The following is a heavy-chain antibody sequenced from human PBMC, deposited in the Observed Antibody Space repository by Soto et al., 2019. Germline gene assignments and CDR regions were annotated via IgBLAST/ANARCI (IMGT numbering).Heavy chain of an antibody. V-gene: IGHV1-3*01. D-gene: IGHD4-17*01. J-gene: IGHJ3*02. CDR3: ARDYGDSHDAFDI. Sequence: QVQLVQSGAEVKKPGASVKVSCKASGYTFTSYAMHWVRQAPGQRLEWMGWINAGNGNTKYSQKFQGRVTITRDTSASTAYMELSSLRSEDTAVYYCARDYGDSHDAFDIWGQGTMVTVSS. CDR1: GYTFTSYA. CDR2: INAGNGNT.